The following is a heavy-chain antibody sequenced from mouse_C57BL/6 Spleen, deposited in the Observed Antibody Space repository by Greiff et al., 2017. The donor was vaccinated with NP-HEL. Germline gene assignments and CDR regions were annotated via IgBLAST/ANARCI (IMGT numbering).Heavy chain of an antibody. Sequence: EVQLQQSGPELVKPGASVKISRKASGYSFTDYNMNWVKQSNGKSLEWIGVINPNYGTTSYNQKFKGKATLTVDQSSSTAYMQLNSLTSEDSAVYYCARLEENLYYDYDGYFDVWGTGTTVTVSS. CDR3: ARLEENLYYDYDGYFDV. CDR2: INPNYGTT. CDR1: GYSFTDYN. J-gene: IGHJ1*03. D-gene: IGHD2-4*01. V-gene: IGHV1-39*01.